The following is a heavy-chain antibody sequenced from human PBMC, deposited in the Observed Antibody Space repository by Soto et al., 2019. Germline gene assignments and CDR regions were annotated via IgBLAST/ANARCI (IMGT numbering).Heavy chain of an antibody. CDR3: AQEGGAGIAAAAIDY. J-gene: IGHJ4*02. V-gene: IGHV3-30*18. D-gene: IGHD6-13*01. CDR1: GFTFSSYG. CDR2: ISYDGGNK. Sequence: HPGGSLRLSCAASGFTFSSYGMHWVRQAPGKGLEWVAVISYDGGNKDYADTVKGRFTISRDNSKNTLYLQMNSLRVEDTAVYYCAQEGGAGIAAAAIDYWGQGALVTVSS.